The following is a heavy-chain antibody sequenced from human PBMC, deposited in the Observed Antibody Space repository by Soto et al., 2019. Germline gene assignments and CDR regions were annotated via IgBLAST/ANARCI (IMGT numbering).Heavy chain of an antibody. Sequence: GASVKVSCKASGYTFTSYGISWVRQAPGQGLEWMGWISAYNGGTNYAQKFQGRVTMTRDTSISTAYMELSRLRSDDTAVYYCAREVWFGEMGMDVWGQGTTVTVSS. J-gene: IGHJ6*02. CDR3: AREVWFGEMGMDV. CDR2: ISAYNGGT. V-gene: IGHV1-18*04. D-gene: IGHD3-10*01. CDR1: GYTFTSYG.